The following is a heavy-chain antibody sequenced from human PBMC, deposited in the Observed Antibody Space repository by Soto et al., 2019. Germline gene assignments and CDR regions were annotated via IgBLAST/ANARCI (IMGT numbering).Heavy chain of an antibody. Sequence: PGESLKISCKGSGYSFTNFWITWVRQMPGKGLEWMGRVDPSDSYGVYSPSFKGHVTISADKSTSTAFLQWSSLKASDTAVYYCARYHFWSGFYDDFWGQGTLVTVSS. CDR3: ARYHFWSGFYDDF. V-gene: IGHV5-10-1*01. D-gene: IGHD3-3*01. CDR2: VDPSDSYG. J-gene: IGHJ4*02. CDR1: GYSFTNFW.